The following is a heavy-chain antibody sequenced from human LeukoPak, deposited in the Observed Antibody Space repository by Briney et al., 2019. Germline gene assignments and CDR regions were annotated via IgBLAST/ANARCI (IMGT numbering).Heavy chain of an antibody. V-gene: IGHV3-21*06. CDR2: ISRSSSYI. CDR1: GFTFSSYS. D-gene: IGHD2-21*02. J-gene: IGHJ4*02. Sequence: GGSLRLSCAASGFTFSSYSMNWVRQAPGKGLEWVSSISRSSSYIYYADSVKRRYTISRDNAKNSLYLQMNSLRAEDTAVYYCARDMTAHSSAVSGVPGDYWGQGTLVTVSS. CDR3: ARDMTAHSSAVSGVPGDY.